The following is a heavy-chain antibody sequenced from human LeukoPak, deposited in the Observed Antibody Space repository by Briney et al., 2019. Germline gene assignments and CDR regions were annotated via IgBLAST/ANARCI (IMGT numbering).Heavy chain of an antibody. J-gene: IGHJ4*02. Sequence: GESQKISCKGSGYSFTSYWIGWVRQMPGKGLEWMGIIYPGDSDTRYSPSFQGQVTISADKSISTAYLQWSSLKASDTAMYYCARLVHYDFWSGLDDYWGQGTLVTVSS. V-gene: IGHV5-51*01. CDR1: GYSFTSYW. CDR3: ARLVHYDFWSGLDDY. D-gene: IGHD3-3*01. CDR2: IYPGDSDT.